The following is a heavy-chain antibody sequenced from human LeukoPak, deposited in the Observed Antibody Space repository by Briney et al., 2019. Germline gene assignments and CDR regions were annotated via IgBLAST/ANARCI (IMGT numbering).Heavy chain of an antibody. Sequence: SETLSLTCAVYGGSFSGYYWSWIRQPPGKGLEWIGEINHSGSTNYNPSLKSRVTISVDTSKSQFSLKLSSVTAADTAVYYCARGLEYYYDSSGSLKAYYFDYWGQGTLVTVSS. CDR1: GGSFSGYY. CDR2: INHSGST. CDR3: ARGLEYYYDSSGSLKAYYFDY. D-gene: IGHD3-22*01. V-gene: IGHV4-34*01. J-gene: IGHJ4*02.